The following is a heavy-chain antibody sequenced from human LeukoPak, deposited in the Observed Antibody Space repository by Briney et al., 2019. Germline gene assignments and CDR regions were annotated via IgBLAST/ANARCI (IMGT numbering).Heavy chain of an antibody. CDR2: IYYSGST. V-gene: IGHV4-59*08. CDR1: GGSISSYY. J-gene: IGHJ4*02. D-gene: IGHD5-18*01. CDR3: ARISNSGYSYVHLIFDY. Sequence: PSETLSLTCTVSGGSISSYYWSWIRQPPGKGLEWIGYIYYSGSTNYNPSLKSRVTISADTSKNQFSLKLSSVTAADTAVYYCARISNSGYSYVHLIFDYWGQGTLVTVSS.